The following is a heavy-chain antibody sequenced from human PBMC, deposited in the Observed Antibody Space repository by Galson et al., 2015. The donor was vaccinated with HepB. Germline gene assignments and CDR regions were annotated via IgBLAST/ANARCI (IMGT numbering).Heavy chain of an antibody. J-gene: IGHJ5*02. D-gene: IGHD6-13*01. CDR3: ARLSHIAAAAWGRVGWFDP. V-gene: IGHV5-51*01. Sequence: QSGAEVKKPGESLKISCKGSGYSFTSYWIGWVRQMPGKGLEWMGIIYPGDSDTRYSPSFQGQVTISADKSISTAYLQWSSLKASDTAMYYCARLSHIAAAAWGRVGWFDPWGQGTLVTVSS. CDR2: IYPGDSDT. CDR1: GYSFTSYW.